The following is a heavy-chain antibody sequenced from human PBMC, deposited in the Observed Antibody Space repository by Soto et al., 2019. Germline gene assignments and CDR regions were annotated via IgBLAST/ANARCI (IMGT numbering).Heavy chain of an antibody. D-gene: IGHD2-15*01. CDR1: GYTFTGYY. CDR3: ARGLGGNTLDYYYGMDV. J-gene: IGHJ6*02. Sequence: QVQLVQSGAEVKKPGASVKVSCKDSGYTFTGYYMHWVRQAPGQGLEWMGWINPNSGGTNYAQKFQGWVTMTRDTSISTAYMELSRLRSDDTAVYYCARGLGGNTLDYYYGMDVWGQGTTVTVSS. CDR2: INPNSGGT. V-gene: IGHV1-2*04.